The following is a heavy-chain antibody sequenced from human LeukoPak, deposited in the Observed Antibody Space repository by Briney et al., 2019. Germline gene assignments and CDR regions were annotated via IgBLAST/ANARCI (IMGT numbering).Heavy chain of an antibody. V-gene: IGHV4-34*01. CDR2: INHSGST. J-gene: IGHJ4*02. D-gene: IGHD6-25*01. Sequence: PSETLSLTCAVYGGSFSGYYWSWTRQPPGKGLEWIGEINHSGSTYYNPSLKSRVTISVDTSKNQFSLKLSSVTAADTAVYYCARERRLPDYWGQGTLVTVSS. CDR3: ARERRLPDY. CDR1: GGSFSGYY.